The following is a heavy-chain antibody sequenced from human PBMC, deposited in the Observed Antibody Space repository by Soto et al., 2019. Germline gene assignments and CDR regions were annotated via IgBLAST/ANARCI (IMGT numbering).Heavy chain of an antibody. CDR1: GASIRSFY. V-gene: IGHV4-59*08. CDR3: ASRDPGTSVDY. D-gene: IGHD1-7*01. CDR2: ISYSGST. J-gene: IGHJ4*02. Sequence: PSETLSLTCTVSGASIRSFYWSWIRQPPGKGLELIGYISYSGSTNYNPSLKSRVTMSVDTSKNQFSLKVTSLTAADTAVYYCASRDPGTSVDYWGQGTLVTVSS.